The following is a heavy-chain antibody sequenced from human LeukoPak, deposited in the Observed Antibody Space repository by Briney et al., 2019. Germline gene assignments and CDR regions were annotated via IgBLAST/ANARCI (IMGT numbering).Heavy chain of an antibody. CDR2: ISSSSSYI. D-gene: IGHD3-16*02. J-gene: IGHJ3*02. CDR3: ARGVRAGFVTDAFDI. Sequence: GGSLRLSCAASGFTFSSYSMNWVRQAPGKGLEWVSSISSSSSYIYYADSVKGRFTISRDNAKNSLYLQMNSLRAEDTAVYYCARGVRAGFVTDAFDIWGQGTMVTVSS. V-gene: IGHV3-21*01. CDR1: GFTFSSYS.